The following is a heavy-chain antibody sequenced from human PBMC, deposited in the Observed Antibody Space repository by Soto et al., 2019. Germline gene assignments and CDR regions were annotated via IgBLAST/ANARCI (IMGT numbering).Heavy chain of an antibody. J-gene: IGHJ6*02. CDR2: ISPHTGGT. CDR3: ARAGLPPRYYYYYGMDV. Sequence: ASVKVSCKASGYTFNRYYMHWVRQAPGPGLEWMGWISPHTGGTTYAQKFQGRVTMTRNTSISTAYMELSSLRSEDTAVYYCARAGLPPRYYYYYGMDVWGQGTTVTVS. CDR1: GYTFNRYY. D-gene: IGHD3-10*01. V-gene: IGHV1-2*02.